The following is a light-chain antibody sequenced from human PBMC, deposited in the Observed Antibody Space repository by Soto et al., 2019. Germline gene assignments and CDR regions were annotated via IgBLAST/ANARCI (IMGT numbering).Light chain of an antibody. J-gene: IGLJ1*01. CDR1: SSEVGAYNV. CDR3: CSYTTTRTYV. CDR2: GVS. Sequence: QSVLAQPASVSGSPGQSIAISCTGSSSEVGAYNVVSWYQHHPGKVPKLLIHGVSVRPSGISDRFSGSKSGNTASLTISGLQADDEADYYCCSYTTTRTYVFGSGTKVTVL. V-gene: IGLV2-14*03.